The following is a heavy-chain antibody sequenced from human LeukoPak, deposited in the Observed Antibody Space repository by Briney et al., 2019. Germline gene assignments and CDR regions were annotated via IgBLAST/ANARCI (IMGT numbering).Heavy chain of an antibody. V-gene: IGHV3-21*01. CDR2: ISSSSSYI. CDR1: GYTFSSYS. CDR3: ARAWDYYDSSGHYYEALESDY. Sequence: GGSLRLSCAAPGYTFSSYSMNWVRQAPGKGLEWVSSISSSSSYIYYADSVKGRFTISRDNAKNSLYLQMNSLRAEDTAVYYCARAWDYYDSSGHYYEALESDYWGQGTLVTVSS. J-gene: IGHJ4*02. D-gene: IGHD3-22*01.